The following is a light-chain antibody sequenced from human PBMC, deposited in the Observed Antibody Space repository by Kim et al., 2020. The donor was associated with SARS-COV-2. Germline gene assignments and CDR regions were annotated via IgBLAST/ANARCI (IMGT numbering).Light chain of an antibody. CDR1: KLGDKY. Sequence: ELTQPPSVSVSPGQTASITCSGDKLGDKYACWYQQKPGQSPVLVIYQDIKRPSGIPERFSGSNSGNTATLTISGTQAMDEADYYCQAWDSNTGVFGGG. V-gene: IGLV3-1*01. CDR2: QDI. CDR3: QAWDSNTGV. J-gene: IGLJ2*01.